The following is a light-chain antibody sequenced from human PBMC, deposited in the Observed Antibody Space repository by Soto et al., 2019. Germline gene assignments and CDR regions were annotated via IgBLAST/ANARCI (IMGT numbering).Light chain of an antibody. CDR2: NNN. CDR3: AAWDDSLNGPV. J-gene: IGLJ7*01. Sequence: QAVVTQPPSASGTPGQRVTISCSGSSSNIGSKTVNWYQQLPGTAPKLLIYNNNQRPSGVPDRFSGSKSGTSASLAISGLQAEDEADYYCAAWDDSLNGPVFGGGTQLTVL. CDR1: SSNIGSKT. V-gene: IGLV1-44*01.